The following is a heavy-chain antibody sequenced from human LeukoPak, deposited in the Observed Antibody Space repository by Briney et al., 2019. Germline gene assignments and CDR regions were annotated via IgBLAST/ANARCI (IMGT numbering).Heavy chain of an antibody. CDR1: GYTFTGYY. J-gene: IGHJ6*03. CDR3: AKDLIPDDYYYMDV. CDR2: INPNSGGT. D-gene: IGHD1-14*01. V-gene: IGHV1-2*02. Sequence: GASVKVSCKASGYTFTGYYIHWVRQAPGQGLEWLGWINPNSGGTNYAQKFQGRVTMTRDTSITTAYMDLTRLRSDDTAVYYCAKDLIPDDYYYMDVWAKGPRSLSP.